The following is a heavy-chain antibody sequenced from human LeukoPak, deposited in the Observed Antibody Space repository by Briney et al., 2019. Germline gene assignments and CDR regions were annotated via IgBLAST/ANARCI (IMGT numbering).Heavy chain of an antibody. D-gene: IGHD6-19*01. V-gene: IGHV3-23*01. CDR3: ATQYSSGWSGYYYYYMDV. J-gene: IGHJ6*03. Sequence: GGSLRLSCAASGFTFSSYAMSWVRQAPGKGLEWVSAISGSGGSTYYADSVKGRFTISRDNSKNTLYLQMNSLRAEDTAVYYCATQYSSGWSGYYYYYMDVWGKGTTVTVSS. CDR1: GFTFSSYA. CDR2: ISGSGGST.